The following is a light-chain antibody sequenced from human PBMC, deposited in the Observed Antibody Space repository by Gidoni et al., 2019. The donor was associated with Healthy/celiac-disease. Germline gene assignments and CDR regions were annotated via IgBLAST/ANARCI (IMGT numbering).Light chain of an antibody. CDR3: QQSYSTPPWT. Sequence: DIQMTQSPSSLSASVGDRVTITYRASQSISNYLNWYQQKQGKAPKLLIYAASSLQSGVPSRFSGSGSGTDFTLTISSLQPEDFATYYCQQSYSTPPWTFGQGTKVEIK. J-gene: IGKJ1*01. CDR2: AAS. V-gene: IGKV1-39*01. CDR1: QSISNY.